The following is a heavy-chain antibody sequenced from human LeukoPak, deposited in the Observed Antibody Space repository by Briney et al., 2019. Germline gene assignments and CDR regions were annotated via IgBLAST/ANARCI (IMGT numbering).Heavy chain of an antibody. CDR1: GGSISNYY. CDR2: IHYSGST. J-gene: IGHJ4*02. D-gene: IGHD4-17*01. Sequence: SETLSLTCTVSGGSISNYYWSWIRQPPGKELEWIGYIHYSGSTNYNTSLESRVTISLDTSKNQFSLKLSSVTTADTAVYYCARPVDYGDKYYFDYWGQGTLVTVSS. V-gene: IGHV4-59*01. CDR3: ARPVDYGDKYYFDY.